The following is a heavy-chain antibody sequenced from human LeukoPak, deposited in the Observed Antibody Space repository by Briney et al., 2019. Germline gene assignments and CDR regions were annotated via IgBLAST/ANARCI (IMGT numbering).Heavy chain of an antibody. CDR2: ISSRSRAI. D-gene: IGHD3-16*02. V-gene: IGHV3-48*02. CDR3: ARDYRYASDI. CDR1: GFTFSSYS. Sequence: PGGSLRLSCAASGFTFSSYSMNWVRQAPGKGLEWVSYISSRSRAIYYADSVKGRFTISRDNAKNSLFLQMSSLRDEDTAVYYCARDYRYASDIWGQGTMVTVSS. J-gene: IGHJ3*02.